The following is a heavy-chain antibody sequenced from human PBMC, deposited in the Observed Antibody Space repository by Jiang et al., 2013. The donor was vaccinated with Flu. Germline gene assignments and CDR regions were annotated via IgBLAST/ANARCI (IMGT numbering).Heavy chain of an antibody. CDR3: ARMIRDGSNMGDYQDY. J-gene: IGHJ4*02. CDR2: TYYRSKWYH. CDR1: GDSVSSNSAA. V-gene: IGHV6-1*01. Sequence: QTLSLTCAISGDSVSSNSAAWNWIRQSPSRGLEWLGRTYYRSKWYHDYAVSVRSRITINPDTSKNQFSLQLNSVTPEDTAVYYCARMIRDGSNMGDYQDYWGQGTLVTVSS. D-gene: IGHD5-24*01.